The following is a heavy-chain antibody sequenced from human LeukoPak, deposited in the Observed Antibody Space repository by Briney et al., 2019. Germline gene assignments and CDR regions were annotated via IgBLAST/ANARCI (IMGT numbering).Heavy chain of an antibody. V-gene: IGHV3-48*03. J-gene: IGHJ4*02. Sequence: GGSLRLSCAASGFXFSSYEINWVRQAPGKGLEWLSYISSSGSTTHYADSVKGRFTISRDNAKNSLYLQMHSLRAEDTAVYYCARDAQTADIDYWGQGTLDSVSS. CDR1: GFXFSSYE. CDR3: ARDAQTADIDY. D-gene: IGHD7-27*01. CDR2: ISSSGSTT.